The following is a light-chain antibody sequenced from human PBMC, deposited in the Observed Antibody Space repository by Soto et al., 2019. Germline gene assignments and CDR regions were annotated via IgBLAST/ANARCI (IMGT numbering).Light chain of an antibody. J-gene: IGKJ1*01. CDR2: GAS. CDR3: QQYSRTPTWT. V-gene: IGKV3-20*01. Sequence: EIVLTQSPGTLSLSPGERATLSCRASHSVSSTYLAWYQQKPGQAPRLLIYGASSRATGIPDRFSGSGSGTDYNLTISRLEAEDFAVYYCQQYSRTPTWTFGHGTKVEIK. CDR1: HSVSSTY.